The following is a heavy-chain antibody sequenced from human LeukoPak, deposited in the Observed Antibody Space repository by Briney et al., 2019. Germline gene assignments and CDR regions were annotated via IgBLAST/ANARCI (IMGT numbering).Heavy chain of an antibody. CDR3: AKDWMSTIINHFDY. D-gene: IGHD5-12*01. CDR1: GFTFSNYA. CDR2: ISGSGGST. J-gene: IGHJ4*02. V-gene: IGHV3-23*01. Sequence: GGSLRLSCVASGFTFSNYAMSWVRQTPGKGLEWVSSISGSGGSTHYADSVKGRFTISRDNSKNILYLQMNSLRAEDTAVYYCAKDWMSTIINHFDYWGQGTLVTVSS.